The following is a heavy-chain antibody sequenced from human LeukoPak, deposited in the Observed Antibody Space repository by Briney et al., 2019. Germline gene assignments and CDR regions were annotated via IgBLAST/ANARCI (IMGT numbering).Heavy chain of an antibody. CDR1: GYTFTSYG. D-gene: IGHD1-26*01. CDR3: ARRSGEWELQTDAFDI. CDR2: IIPILGIA. Sequence: GASVKVSCKASGYTFTSYGISWVRQAPGQGLEWMGWIIPILGIANYAQKFQGRVTITADKSTSTAYMELSSLRAEDTAVYYCARRSGEWELQTDAFDIWGQGTMVTVSS. J-gene: IGHJ3*02. V-gene: IGHV1-69*10.